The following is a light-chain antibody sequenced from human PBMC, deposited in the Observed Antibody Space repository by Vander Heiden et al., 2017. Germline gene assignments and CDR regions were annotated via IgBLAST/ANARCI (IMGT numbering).Light chain of an antibody. Sequence: QSALTQPPSASGSPGQSGPISCTGASSDGGTYNYVSCYQQHPGKSPKLMIYEVSKRPSGVPDRFSGSKSGNTASLTVSGLQPEDEADYYCSSYAGSNTYVFGTGTKVTVL. CDR1: SSDGGTYNY. V-gene: IGLV2-8*01. CDR2: EVS. J-gene: IGLJ1*01. CDR3: SSYAGSNTYV.